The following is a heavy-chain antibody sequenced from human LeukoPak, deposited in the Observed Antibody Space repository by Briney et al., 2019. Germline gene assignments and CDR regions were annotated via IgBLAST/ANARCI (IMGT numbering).Heavy chain of an antibody. Sequence: SETLSLTCSATGASITSYYWNWIRQSPGKGLEWIGCLYSSGRTTYNPSLKSRVSISVDTSKNQFSLILNSVAAADTAVYYCARLATRSTWYFDRWGRGTLVTVSS. D-gene: IGHD2-15*01. J-gene: IGHJ2*01. CDR1: GASITSYY. CDR3: ARLATRSTWYFDR. V-gene: IGHV4-4*08. CDR2: LYSSGRT.